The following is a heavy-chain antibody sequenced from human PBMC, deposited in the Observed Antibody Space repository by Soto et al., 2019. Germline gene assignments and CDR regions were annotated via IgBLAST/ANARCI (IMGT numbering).Heavy chain of an antibody. J-gene: IGHJ6*02. CDR2: ISYDGSNK. Sequence: PGGSLRLSCAASGFTFSSYGMHWVRQAPGKGLEWVAVISYDGSNKYYADSVKGRFTISRDNSKNTLYLQMNSLRAEDTAVYYCAKDRQWLPPYWYYYGIDVWGQGTTVTVSS. D-gene: IGHD6-19*01. CDR1: GFTFSSYG. V-gene: IGHV3-30*18. CDR3: AKDRQWLPPYWYYYGIDV.